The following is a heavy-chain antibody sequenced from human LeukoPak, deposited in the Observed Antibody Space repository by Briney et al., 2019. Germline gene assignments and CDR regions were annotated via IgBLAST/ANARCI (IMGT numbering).Heavy chain of an antibody. CDR1: GDSLSSYY. Sequence: PSETLSLTCTVSGDSLSSYYWSWIRQPPGKGLEWIGYIYYSGSTTHNPSLKSRVTRSVDTSKNQFSLKLSSVTAADTAVYYCARRLRSSTIFDPWGQGTLVTVSS. CDR2: IYYSGST. D-gene: IGHD3-3*01. J-gene: IGHJ5*02. V-gene: IGHV4-59*01. CDR3: ARRLRSSTIFDP.